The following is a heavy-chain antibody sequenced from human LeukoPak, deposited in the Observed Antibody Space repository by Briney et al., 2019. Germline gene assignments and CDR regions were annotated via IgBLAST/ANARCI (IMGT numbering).Heavy chain of an antibody. D-gene: IGHD2-15*01. J-gene: IGHJ4*02. CDR2: ISGSGGAT. Sequence: GGSLRLSCAASGFTFSSYAMSWVRQVPGKGLEWVSVISGSGGATYYADSVKGRFTIPRDNSKNTLYLQMNSLRVEDTAIYYCAKGRGYCTGGSCYSDYWGQGTLVTVSS. V-gene: IGHV3-23*01. CDR3: AKGRGYCTGGSCYSDY. CDR1: GFTFSSYA.